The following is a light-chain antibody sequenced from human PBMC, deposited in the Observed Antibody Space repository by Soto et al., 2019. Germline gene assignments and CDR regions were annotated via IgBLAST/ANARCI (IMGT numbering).Light chain of an antibody. CDR2: GAS. CDR1: QSVSSPY. CDR3: QQYGSSPFT. V-gene: IGKV3-20*01. J-gene: IGKJ3*01. Sequence: EVVLTQSPVTLSLSPGERATLSCRASQSVSSPYLAWYQQKPGQPPRLLIYGASSRATDITDRFIGSGSGTEFPLTIARLAPEDFAMYYCQQYGSSPFTFGPGTKVDI.